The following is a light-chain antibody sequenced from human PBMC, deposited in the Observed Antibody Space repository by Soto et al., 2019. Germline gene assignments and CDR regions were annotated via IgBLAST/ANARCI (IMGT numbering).Light chain of an antibody. CDR3: QSYDSSLSAL. CDR1: SSNIGAGYD. Sequence: QSVLTQPPSVSGAPGQRVTISCTGSSSNIGAGYDVHWYQQLPGTAPKLLISGNSNRPSGVPDRFSGSKSGTSASLTITGLQAEDEADYYCQSYDSSLSALFGGGTKLTV. J-gene: IGLJ3*02. V-gene: IGLV1-40*01. CDR2: GNS.